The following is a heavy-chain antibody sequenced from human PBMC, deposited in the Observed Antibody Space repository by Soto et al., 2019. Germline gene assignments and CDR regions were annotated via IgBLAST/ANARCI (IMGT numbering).Heavy chain of an antibody. CDR1: GDSVSGNSAA. Sequence: SQTLSLTCAISGDSVSGNSAAWNWIRQSPSRGLEWLGRTYYRSKWYNDYAVSVKSRITINPDTSKNQFSLQLNSVTPEDTAVYYCAREGIAVAGSLMGHYGMDVWGQGTTVTVSS. D-gene: IGHD6-19*01. CDR3: AREGIAVAGSLMGHYGMDV. V-gene: IGHV6-1*01. J-gene: IGHJ6*02. CDR2: TYYRSKWYN.